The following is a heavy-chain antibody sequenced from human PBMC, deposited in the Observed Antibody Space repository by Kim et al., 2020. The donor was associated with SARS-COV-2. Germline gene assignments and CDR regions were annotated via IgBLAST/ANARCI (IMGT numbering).Heavy chain of an antibody. V-gene: IGHV3-66*01. CDR2: IYSDGST. D-gene: IGHD3-10*01. J-gene: IGHJ4*02. Sequence: GGSLRLSCAASGLTVSGNYMRWVRQAPEKGLECVSVIYSDGSTNYADSVKGRFTISRDNSKNMLYLQMNSLRAEDTAVYYCARERSGYYFDYWGQRTPVT. CDR3: ARERSGYYFDY. CDR1: GLTVSGNY.